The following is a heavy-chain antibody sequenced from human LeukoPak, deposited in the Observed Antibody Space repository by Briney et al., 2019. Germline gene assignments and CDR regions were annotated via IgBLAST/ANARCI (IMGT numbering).Heavy chain of an antibody. CDR2: ISSSSSYI. CDR3: ARDRLHYDSLTGYPAD. CDR1: GFTFSSYS. J-gene: IGHJ4*02. D-gene: IGHD3-9*01. V-gene: IGHV3-21*01. Sequence: GGSLRLSCAASGFTFSSYSMNWVRQAPGKGLEWVSSISSSSSYIYYADSVKGRFTISRDNAKNSLYLQMNSLRAEDTGVYYCARDRLHYDSLTGYPADWGQGTLVTVSS.